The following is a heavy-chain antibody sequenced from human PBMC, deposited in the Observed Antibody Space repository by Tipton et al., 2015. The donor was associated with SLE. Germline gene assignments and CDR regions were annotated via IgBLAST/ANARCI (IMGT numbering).Heavy chain of an antibody. CDR2: IKQDGSEK. CDR3: ARSIPLAIAVAGTLAFDI. V-gene: IGHV3-7*05. J-gene: IGHJ3*02. Sequence: GSLRLSCAASGFTFSNYWMSWVRQAPGKGLEWVANIKQDGSEKFYVDSVKGRFTISRDNAKNSLYLQMNSLRAEDTAVYYCARSIPLAIAVAGTLAFDIWGQGTMVTVSS. D-gene: IGHD6-19*01. CDR1: GFTFSNYW.